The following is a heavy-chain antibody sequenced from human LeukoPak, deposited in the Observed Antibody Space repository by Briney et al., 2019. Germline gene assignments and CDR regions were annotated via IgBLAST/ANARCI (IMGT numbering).Heavy chain of an antibody. V-gene: IGHV4-59*08. Sequence: SETLSLTGTVSGGSISSYYWSWIRQPPGKGLEWIGYIYFSVSTNYNPSLKSRVTISVDTSKNQFSLKLSSVTAEDTAVYYCARQFAGDDAFDIWGQGTMVTVSS. J-gene: IGHJ3*02. D-gene: IGHD6-13*01. CDR3: ARQFAGDDAFDI. CDR2: IYFSVST. CDR1: GGSISSYY.